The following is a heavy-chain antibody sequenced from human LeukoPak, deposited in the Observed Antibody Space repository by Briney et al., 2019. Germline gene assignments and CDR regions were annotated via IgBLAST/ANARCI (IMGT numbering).Heavy chain of an antibody. CDR1: GFTFSSYA. V-gene: IGHV3-30-3*01. Sequence: PGRSLRLSCAASGFTFSSYAMHWVRQAPGKGLEWVAVISYDGSNKYYADSVKGRFTISRDNSKNTLYLQMNSLRAEDTAVYYCAKDSVVPAAYYFDYWGQGTLVTVSS. J-gene: IGHJ4*02. D-gene: IGHD2-2*01. CDR2: ISYDGSNK. CDR3: AKDSVVPAAYYFDY.